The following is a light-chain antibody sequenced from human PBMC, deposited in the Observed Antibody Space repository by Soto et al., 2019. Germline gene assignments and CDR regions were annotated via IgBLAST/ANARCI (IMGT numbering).Light chain of an antibody. CDR3: QQYGSSPYT. CDR2: GAS. CDR1: QSVSRIY. Sequence: EIVLTQSPGTLSLSSGERATLSCRASQSVSRIYLAWYQQKPDQAPRLLIYGASSRATGIPDRFSGSGSGTDFTLTISRLEPEDFAVYYCQQYGSSPYTFGQGTKLEIK. J-gene: IGKJ2*01. V-gene: IGKV3-20*01.